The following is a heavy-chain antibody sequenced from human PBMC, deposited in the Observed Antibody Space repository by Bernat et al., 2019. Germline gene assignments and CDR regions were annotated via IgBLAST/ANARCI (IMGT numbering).Heavy chain of an antibody. Sequence: EVQLLESGGGLEQPGGSLRLSCAASGFTFSTYAMSWVRQAPGKGLEWVSGISGDIGSTYYADSVKGRFTISRDNSKSTLYLQMKSLRAEDTVVYYCARLLSFSVWDVFDIWGQGTTVTVSS. CDR3: ARLLSFSVWDVFDI. V-gene: IGHV3-23*01. CDR1: GFTFSTYA. CDR2: ISGDIGST. J-gene: IGHJ3*02. D-gene: IGHD5/OR15-5a*01.